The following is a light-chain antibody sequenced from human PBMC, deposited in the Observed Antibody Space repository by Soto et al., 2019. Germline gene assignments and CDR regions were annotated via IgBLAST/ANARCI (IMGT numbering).Light chain of an antibody. V-gene: IGKV3-20*01. Sequence: EIVLTQSPGTLSLSPGERATLSCRASQSVSSSYLAWYQQKPGQAPRLLIYGASSRATGIPDRFSGSGSGTDFTLTISRLEPKDFAVYYCQQYSSSPWTFGQGNKVEIK. CDR2: GAS. CDR3: QQYSSSPWT. J-gene: IGKJ1*01. CDR1: QSVSSSY.